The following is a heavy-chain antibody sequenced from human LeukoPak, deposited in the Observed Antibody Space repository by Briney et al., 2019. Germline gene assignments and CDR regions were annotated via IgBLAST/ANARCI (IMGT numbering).Heavy chain of an antibody. Sequence: GGSLRLSCAASGFTFSSYGMRWVRQAPGKGLGWVAFIRYDGSNKYYADSVKGRFTISRDNSKNPLYLQMNSLRAEDTAVYYCAKPVFEYSRHNWFDPRGQGTLVTVSS. CDR3: AKPVFEYSRHNWFDP. CDR2: IRYDGSNK. D-gene: IGHD6-6*01. CDR1: GFTFSSYG. J-gene: IGHJ5*02. V-gene: IGHV3-30*02.